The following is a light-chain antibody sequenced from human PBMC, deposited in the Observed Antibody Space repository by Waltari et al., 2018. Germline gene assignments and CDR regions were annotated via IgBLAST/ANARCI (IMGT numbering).Light chain of an antibody. CDR3: QTGGHGTWV. CDR2: VNSDGSH. V-gene: IGLV4-69*01. CDR1: SGHSSNV. Sequence: QLVLTQSPSASASLGASVKLTCTLSSGHSSNVIACHQQQPEKGPRDLMKVNSDGSHSKGDEIPDRFSGSSSGAERYLTISSLQSEDEADYYCQTGGHGTWVFGGGTKLTVL. J-gene: IGLJ3*02.